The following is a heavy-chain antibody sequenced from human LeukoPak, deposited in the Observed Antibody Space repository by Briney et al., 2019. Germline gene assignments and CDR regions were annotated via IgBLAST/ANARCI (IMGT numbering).Heavy chain of an antibody. CDR3: AREIAAAATPEDY. CDR1: GFTFSSYS. D-gene: IGHD6-13*01. J-gene: IGHJ4*02. CDR2: ISSSSSYI. V-gene: IGHV3-21*01. Sequence: GGSLRLSCAASGFTFSSYSMNWVRQAPGKGLEWVSSISSSSSYIYYADSVKGRFTISRDNAKNSLYLQMNSLRAEDTAVYYCAREIAAAATPEDYWGQGTLVTVSS.